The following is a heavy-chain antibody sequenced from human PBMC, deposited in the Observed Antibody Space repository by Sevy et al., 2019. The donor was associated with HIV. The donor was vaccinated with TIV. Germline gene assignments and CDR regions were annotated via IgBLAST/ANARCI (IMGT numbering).Heavy chain of an antibody. D-gene: IGHD3-10*01. J-gene: IGHJ6*02. CDR2: INADNGNT. CDR3: AGGPAWFGAYGLDV. Sequence: ASVKVSCKASGYTFTGYAIHWVRQAPGQRLEWMGWINADNGNTKYSQKFQDRVNLTRDTSVNTAYMELSSLRYEDTATYYCAGGPAWFGAYGLDVWGLGTTVTVSS. V-gene: IGHV1-3*01. CDR1: GYTFTGYA.